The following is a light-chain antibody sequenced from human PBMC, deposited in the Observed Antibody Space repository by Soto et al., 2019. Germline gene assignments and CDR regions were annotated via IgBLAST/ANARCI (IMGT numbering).Light chain of an antibody. CDR2: AS. V-gene: IGKV3-20*01. J-gene: IGKJ3*01. CDR3: QHYGTSAL. CDR1: QSVSDMY. Sequence: EIVLTQSPGTLSLSPGERATLSCRASQSVSDMYLAWYQQKTGQAPRLLIYASNTATGSPDRFSSSGSGTDFTLTISRLEPENFAVYYCQHYGTSALFGPGTKVEIK.